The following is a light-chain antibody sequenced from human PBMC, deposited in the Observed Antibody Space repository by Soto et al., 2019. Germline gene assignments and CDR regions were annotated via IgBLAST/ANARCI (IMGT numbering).Light chain of an antibody. CDR3: SSYTTTNTGV. Sequence: QSVLTQPPSVSGSPGQSFTISCAGTSSDVGTYNRVSWYQQTPGTAPKLMIYEINNRPSGVPARFSGSKSGNTASLTISGLQTEDEADYYCSSYTTTNTGVFGTGTKLTVL. CDR1: SSDVGTYNR. J-gene: IGLJ1*01. CDR2: EIN. V-gene: IGLV2-18*02.